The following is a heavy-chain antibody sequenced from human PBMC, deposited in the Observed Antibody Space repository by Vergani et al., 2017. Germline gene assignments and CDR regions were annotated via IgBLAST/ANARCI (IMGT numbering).Heavy chain of an antibody. V-gene: IGHV1-18*01. J-gene: IGHJ5*02. D-gene: IGHD4-17*01. Sequence: QVQLVQSGAEVKKPGASVKVSCKASGYTFTSYGISWVRQAPGQGLEWMGWISAYNGNTNYAQKLQGRVTMTTDTSTSTAYMELRSLRSEDTAVYYCAGDADYYDYGEYWFDPWGQGTLVTVSS. CDR1: GYTFTSYG. CDR3: AGDADYYDYGEYWFDP. CDR2: ISAYNGNT.